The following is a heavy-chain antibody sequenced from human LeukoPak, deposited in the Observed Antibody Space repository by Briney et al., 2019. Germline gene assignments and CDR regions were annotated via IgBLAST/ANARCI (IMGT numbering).Heavy chain of an antibody. J-gene: IGHJ4*02. CDR2: ISANNGNT. V-gene: IGHV1-18*01. Sequence: ASVKVSCKASGYTFTSYGISWVRQAPGQGLEWMGWISANNGNTKYAQKFPGRVTMTTDTSASTAYLELSSLRSEDTAVYYCARTQRLLWFGECWGQGTLVTVSS. CDR1: GYTFTSYG. CDR3: ARTQRLLWFGEC. D-gene: IGHD3-10*01.